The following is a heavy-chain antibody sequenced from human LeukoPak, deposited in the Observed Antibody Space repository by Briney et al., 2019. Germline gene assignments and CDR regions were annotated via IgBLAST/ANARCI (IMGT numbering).Heavy chain of an antibody. CDR3: ARDLSRVPEDTVMVVASTLYGMDV. V-gene: IGHV4-4*02. D-gene: IGHD2-15*01. CDR1: GGSISYNNW. J-gene: IGHJ6*02. Sequence: SETPSLTCAVSGGSISYNNWWSWVRQPPGKGLEWIGEIYHSGSTNYNPSLKSRVTISIDKSKNQFSLKLSSVTAADTAVYYCARDLSRVPEDTVMVVASTLYGMDVWGQGTTVTVSS. CDR2: IYHSGST.